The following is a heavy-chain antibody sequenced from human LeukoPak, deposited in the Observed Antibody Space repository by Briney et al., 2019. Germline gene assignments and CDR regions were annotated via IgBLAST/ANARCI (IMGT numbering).Heavy chain of an antibody. D-gene: IGHD3-3*01. CDR3: ARPYDFWSSSAFDI. Sequence: PKASVKVSCKASGYTFTGYYMHWVRQAPGQGLEWMGWINPNSGGTNYAQKFQGRVTMTRDTSISTAYMELSRLRSDDTAVYYCARPYDFWSSSAFDIWGQGTMVTVSS. V-gene: IGHV1-2*02. CDR2: INPNSGGT. CDR1: GYTFTGYY. J-gene: IGHJ3*02.